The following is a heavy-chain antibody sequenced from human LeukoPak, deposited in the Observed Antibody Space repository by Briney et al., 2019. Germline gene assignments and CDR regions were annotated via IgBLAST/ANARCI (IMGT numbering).Heavy chain of an antibody. J-gene: IGHJ4*02. V-gene: IGHV3-66*01. D-gene: IGHD3-10*01. Sequence: GGSLRLSCAASGFTVSSNYMSWVRQAPGKGLEWVSVIYSGGSTYYADSVKGRFTISRDNSKNTLYLQMNSLRAEDTAVYYCARDSKLSFAAWAYWGQGTLVTVSS. CDR2: IYSGGST. CDR1: GFTVSSNY. CDR3: ARDSKLSFAAWAY.